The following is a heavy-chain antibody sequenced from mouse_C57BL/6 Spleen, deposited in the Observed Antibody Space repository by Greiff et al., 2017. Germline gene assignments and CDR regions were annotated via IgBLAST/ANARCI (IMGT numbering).Heavy chain of an antibody. CDR2: INPSNGGT. CDR1: GYTFTSYW. V-gene: IGHV1-53*01. CDR3: ARPPITTVESYYAMDY. Sequence: QVQLQQPGTELVKPGASVKLSCKASGYTFTSYWMHWVKQRPGQGLEWIGNINPSNGGTNYNEKFKSKATLTVDKSSSTAYMQLSSLTSEDSAVYYCARPPITTVESYYAMDYWGQGTSVTVSS. J-gene: IGHJ4*01. D-gene: IGHD1-1*01.